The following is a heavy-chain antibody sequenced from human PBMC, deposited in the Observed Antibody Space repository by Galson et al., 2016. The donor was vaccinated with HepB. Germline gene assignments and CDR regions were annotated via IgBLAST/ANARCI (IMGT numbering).Heavy chain of an antibody. D-gene: IGHD5-24*01. CDR1: GFTFSTYW. CDR3: ARRQMYTMSAFDY. Sequence: SLRLPCAASGFTFSTYWMSWVRQAPGKGLEWVANIKPDGSEKYYVDSVKGRFTISRDTAKSSLYLQMNSLRAEDTAVYYCARRQMYTMSAFDYWGQGTLVTVSS. V-gene: IGHV3-7*01. J-gene: IGHJ4*02. CDR2: IKPDGSEK.